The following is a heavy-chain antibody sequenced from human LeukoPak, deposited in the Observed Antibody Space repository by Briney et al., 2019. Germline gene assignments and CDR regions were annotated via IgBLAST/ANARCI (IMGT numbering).Heavy chain of an antibody. Sequence: GRSLRLSCAASGFTFSSYGMHWVRQAPGRGLEWVAVISYDGSNKYYADSVKGRFTISRDNSKNTLYLQMNSLRAEDTAVYYCAREAGYSYGLYGMDVGGQGTTVTVSS. CDR2: ISYDGSNK. J-gene: IGHJ6*02. D-gene: IGHD5-18*01. CDR1: GFTFSSYG. V-gene: IGHV3-30*03. CDR3: AREAGYSYGLYGMDV.